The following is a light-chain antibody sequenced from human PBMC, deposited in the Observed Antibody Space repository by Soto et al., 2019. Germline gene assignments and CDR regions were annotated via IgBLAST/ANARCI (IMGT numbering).Light chain of an antibody. Sequence: DIVMTQSPDSLAVSLGERATINCKSSQSVLYSSNNKNYLAWYQQKPGQPPKLLIHWASTRKSGVPDRFSGRGSGTDFTLTISSLQAEDVAVYYCQQYYSTPLTFGGGNKVEIK. CDR1: QSVLYSSNNKNY. V-gene: IGKV4-1*01. J-gene: IGKJ4*01. CDR3: QQYYSTPLT. CDR2: WAS.